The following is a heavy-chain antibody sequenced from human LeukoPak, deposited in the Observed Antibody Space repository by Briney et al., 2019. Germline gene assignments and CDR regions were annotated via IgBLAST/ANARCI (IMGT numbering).Heavy chain of an antibody. V-gene: IGHV3-9*03. Sequence: GGSLRLSCAASGFTFGSYAMHWVRQAPGKGLEWVSGISWNSGSIGYADSVKGRFTISRDNAKNSLYLQMNSLRAEDMALYYCAKSTVGSYYYMDVWGKGTTVTVSS. D-gene: IGHD4-11*01. CDR1: GFTFGSYA. J-gene: IGHJ6*03. CDR3: AKSTVGSYYYMDV. CDR2: ISWNSGSI.